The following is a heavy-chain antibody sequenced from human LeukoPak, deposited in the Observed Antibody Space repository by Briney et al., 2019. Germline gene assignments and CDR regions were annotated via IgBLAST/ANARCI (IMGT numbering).Heavy chain of an antibody. V-gene: IGHV1-69*04. CDR2: IIPILDIA. Sequence: SVKVSCKASGGSFSSYAFSWVRQAPGQGLEWMGRIIPILDIANYAQNFQGRVTITADKSTSTVYMEVSSLRSEDTAVYYCASREYDSSNYYLYYLDYWGQGTLVTVSS. J-gene: IGHJ4*02. D-gene: IGHD3-22*01. CDR1: GGSFSSYA. CDR3: ASREYDSSNYYLYYLDY.